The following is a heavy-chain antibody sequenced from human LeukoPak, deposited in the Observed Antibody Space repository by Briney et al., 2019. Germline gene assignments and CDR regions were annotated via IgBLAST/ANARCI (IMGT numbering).Heavy chain of an antibody. CDR2: ISAYNGNT. CDR3: ARESGYSSSWYWFDP. D-gene: IGHD6-13*01. V-gene: IGHV1-18*01. Sequence: ASVKVSCKASGYTFTGYGISWVRQAPGQGLEWMGWISAYNGNTNYAQKLQGRVTMTTDTSTSTAYMELRSLRSDDTAVYYCARESGYSSSWYWFDPWGQGTLVTVSS. J-gene: IGHJ5*02. CDR1: GYTFTGYG.